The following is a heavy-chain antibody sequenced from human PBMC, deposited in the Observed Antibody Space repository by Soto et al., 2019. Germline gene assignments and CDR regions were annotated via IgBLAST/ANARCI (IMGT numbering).Heavy chain of an antibody. D-gene: IGHD2-15*01. CDR2: ISAYNGNT. J-gene: IGHJ4*02. Sequence: ASVKVSCKASGYTFTSYGISWVRQAPGQGLEWMGWISAYNGNTNYAQKLQGRVTMTTDTSTSTAYMELRSLRSDDTAVYYCATVPRWPGIFDFSGQGILVTVSS. CDR3: ATVPRWPGIFDF. CDR1: GYTFTSYG. V-gene: IGHV1-18*01.